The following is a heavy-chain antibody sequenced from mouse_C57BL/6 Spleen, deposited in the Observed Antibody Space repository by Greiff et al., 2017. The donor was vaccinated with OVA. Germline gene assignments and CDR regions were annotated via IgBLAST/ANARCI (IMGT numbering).Heavy chain of an antibody. Sequence: EVKLQESGPGLVKPSQSLSLTCSVTGYSITSGYYWNWIRQFPGNKLEWMGYISYDGSNNYNPSLKNRISITRDTSKNQFFLKLNSVTTEDTATYYCARDWGSSGYVWFAYWGQGTLVTVSA. J-gene: IGHJ3*01. V-gene: IGHV3-6*01. CDR2: ISYDGSN. CDR3: ARDWGSSGYVWFAY. CDR1: GYSITSGYY. D-gene: IGHD3-2*02.